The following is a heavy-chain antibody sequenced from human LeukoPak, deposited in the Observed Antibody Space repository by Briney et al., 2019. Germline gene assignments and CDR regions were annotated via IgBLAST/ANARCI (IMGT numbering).Heavy chain of an antibody. CDR1: GFTFSNHW. J-gene: IGHJ4*02. Sequence: GGSLRLSCAASGFTFSNHWMSWVCHAPGEGLEWVANIKEDGSEKYYVDSVRGRFAISRDNAKNSQFLQKNSLRAEETAVHYCARAVWFSADYWGEGTLVTVSS. V-gene: IGHV3-7*02. CDR3: ARAVWFSADY. CDR2: IKEDGSEK. D-gene: IGHD3-9*01.